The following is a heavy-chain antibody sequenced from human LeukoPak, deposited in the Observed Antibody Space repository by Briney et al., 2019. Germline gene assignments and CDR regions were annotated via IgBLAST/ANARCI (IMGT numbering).Heavy chain of an antibody. CDR1: GGSFSGYY. CDR3: ARRSPTALGDY. J-gene: IGHJ4*02. Sequence: SETLSLTCAVYGGSFSGYYWSWIRQPPGKGLEWIGEINHTGSTNYNPSLKSRVTVSVDTSMSQFSLKLNSVTAADTAVYYCARRSPTALGDYWGQGTLVTVSS. D-gene: IGHD1-1*01. CDR2: INHTGST. V-gene: IGHV4-34*01.